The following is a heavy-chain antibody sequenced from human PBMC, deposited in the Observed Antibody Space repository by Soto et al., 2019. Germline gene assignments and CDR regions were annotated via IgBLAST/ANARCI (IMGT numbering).Heavy chain of an antibody. Sequence: PGGSLRLSCAASGFTFSSYSMNRVRQAPGKGLEWVSYISSSSSTIYYADSVKGRFTISRDNAKNPLYLQMNSLRAEDTAVYFCARELRDSHIHFDHWGQGTRVTVSS. CDR3: ARELRDSHIHFDH. D-gene: IGHD2-21*02. V-gene: IGHV3-48*01. CDR1: GFTFSSYS. CDR2: ISSSSSTI. J-gene: IGHJ5*02.